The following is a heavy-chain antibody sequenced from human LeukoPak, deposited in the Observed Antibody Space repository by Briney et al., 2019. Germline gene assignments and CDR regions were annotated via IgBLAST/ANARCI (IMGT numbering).Heavy chain of an antibody. CDR3: ARAAQGYDFWNY. CDR2: ISSSSSYI. V-gene: IGHV3-21*01. CDR1: GFTFSSYS. D-gene: IGHD3-3*01. J-gene: IGHJ4*02. Sequence: GGSLRLSCAASGFTFSSYSMNWVRQAPGKGLEWVSSISSSSSYIYYADSVKGRFTISRDNSKNTLYLQMNSLRAEDTAVYYCARAAQGYDFWNYWGQGTLVTVSS.